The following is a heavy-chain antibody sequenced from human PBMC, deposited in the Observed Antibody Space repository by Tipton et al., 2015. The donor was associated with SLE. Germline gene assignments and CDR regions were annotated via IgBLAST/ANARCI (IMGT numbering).Heavy chain of an antibody. Sequence: SLRLSCAASGFTFSSYAMHWVRQAPGKGPEWVAVISYDGSNKYYADSVKGRFTISRDNSKNTLYLQMNSLRAEDTAVYYCARGRGDSRAYYFDYWGQGTLVTVSS. V-gene: IGHV3-30-3*01. J-gene: IGHJ4*02. D-gene: IGHD3-16*01. CDR3: ARGRGDSRAYYFDY. CDR2: ISYDGSNK. CDR1: GFTFSSYA.